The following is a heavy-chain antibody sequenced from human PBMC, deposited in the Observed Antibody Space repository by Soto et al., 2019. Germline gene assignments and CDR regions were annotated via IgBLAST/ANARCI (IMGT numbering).Heavy chain of an antibody. D-gene: IGHD6-19*01. CDR2: ISYDGSNE. Sequence: GGSLRLSCAASGFSFSSYGMHWVRQAPGKGLEWVAGISYDGSNEQYADSVKGRFTISRDNSKNTLYLQMNSLRAEDTAVYYCGRDYFEQGLTMTGYWGQGTLVTVSS. CDR3: GRDYFEQGLTMTGY. CDR1: GFSFSSYG. V-gene: IGHV3-30*03. J-gene: IGHJ4*02.